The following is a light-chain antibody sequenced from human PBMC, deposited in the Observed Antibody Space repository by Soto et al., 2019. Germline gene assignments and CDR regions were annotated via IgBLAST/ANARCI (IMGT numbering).Light chain of an antibody. Sequence: QSVLTQPASVSGSPGQSITISCTGTSSDVGAYNYVSWYQQHPGKVPKLMIYEVSNRPSGVSNRFSGSKSGNTASLTISGLQAEDEADYYCSSYSSSITVLFGGGTKVTV. CDR3: SSYSSSITVL. J-gene: IGLJ2*01. V-gene: IGLV2-14*01. CDR1: SSDVGAYNY. CDR2: EVS.